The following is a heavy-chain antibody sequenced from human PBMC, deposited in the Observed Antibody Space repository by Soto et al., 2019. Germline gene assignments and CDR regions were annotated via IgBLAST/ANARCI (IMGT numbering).Heavy chain of an antibody. V-gene: IGHV3-13*01. Sequence: GALRLYCAASGFTFSNYDMHWVRQAPGEGLEWVSGIGAASDTYYPVSVQGRFTVSRDNAKKSLYLQMNSLSAGDTAVYYCARGVLGPGDYYYGMDVWGQGTTVTVSS. CDR1: GFTFSNYD. J-gene: IGHJ6*02. CDR3: ARGVLGPGDYYYGMDV. CDR2: IGAASDT. D-gene: IGHD1-1*01.